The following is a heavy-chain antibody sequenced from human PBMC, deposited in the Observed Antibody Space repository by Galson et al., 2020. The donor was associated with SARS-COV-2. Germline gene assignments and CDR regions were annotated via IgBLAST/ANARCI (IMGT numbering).Heavy chain of an antibody. CDR1: GFTFSSYD. CDR3: AKGGPVNDCWRCSVWSTEF. V-gene: IGHV3-30*18. CDR2: IKHNGSDK. D-gene: IGHD3-3*01. J-gene: IGHJ4*01. Sequence: WGTLRLTCTASGFTFSSYDMNWVRQPPGKGLEWVAVIKHNGSDKYYADSVKRRFTSSRDNSKNTLYLQMSSLRPEDTAMYYCAKGGPVNDCWRCSVWSTEFWGHGALVTGSS.